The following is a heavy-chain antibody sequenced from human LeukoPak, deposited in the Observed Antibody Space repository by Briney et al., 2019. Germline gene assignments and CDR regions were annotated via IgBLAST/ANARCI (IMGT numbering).Heavy chain of an antibody. V-gene: IGHV4-59*07. D-gene: IGHD6-19*01. Sequence: SDTLSLTCTVSGGSISRYYWSWIRQPPGKGLEWIGYIYYSGSTNYNPSLKSRVTISVDTSKNQFSLKLSSVTAADTAVYYCATGIAVAGTPFDYWGQGTLVTVSS. CDR1: GGSISRYY. CDR2: IYYSGST. CDR3: ATGIAVAGTPFDY. J-gene: IGHJ4*02.